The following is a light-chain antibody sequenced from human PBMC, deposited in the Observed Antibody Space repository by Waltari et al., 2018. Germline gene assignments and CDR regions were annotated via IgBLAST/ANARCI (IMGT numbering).Light chain of an antibody. J-gene: IGKJ1*01. CDR1: QSLLHSAVNKSY. CDR2: WAS. CDR3: LQYYSIPQT. Sequence: DIVMTQPPDSLAVPLGERVTFNCRSRQSLLHSAVNKSYLAWFPQQSGQSPKRLIYWASAREYWVPDRFIGGGSGTDFTLTISRLQPEDVAIYYCLQYYSIPQTFGQGTKVEI. V-gene: IGKV4-1*01.